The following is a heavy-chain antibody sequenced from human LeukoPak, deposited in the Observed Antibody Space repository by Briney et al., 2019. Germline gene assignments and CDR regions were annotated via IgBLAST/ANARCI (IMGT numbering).Heavy chain of an antibody. CDR2: ISGSGGRT. CDR1: GFIFSSYA. V-gene: IGHV3-23*01. D-gene: IGHD6-19*01. CDR3: AKTALAVAGIVPVESELDY. J-gene: IGHJ4*02. Sequence: GGSLRLSCAASGFIFSSYAMSWVRLAPGKALEWISVISGSGGRTDYADSVKGRFTISRDNSKTTLYLQMNSLRAEDTAVYYCAKTALAVAGIVPVESELDYWGQGTQVTVSS.